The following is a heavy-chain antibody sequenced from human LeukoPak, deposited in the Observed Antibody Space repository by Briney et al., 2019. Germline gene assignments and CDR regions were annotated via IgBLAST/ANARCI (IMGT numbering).Heavy chain of an antibody. V-gene: IGHV3-30*18. CDR2: ISYDGSNK. J-gene: IGHJ4*02. CDR1: GFTFSSYG. CDR3: AKDPWSGGSFGDY. Sequence: GGSLRLSCAASGFTFSSYGMHWVRQAPGKGLEWVAVISYDGSNKYYADSVKGRFTISRDNSKNTLYLQMNSLRPEDTAVYYCAKDPWSGGSFGDYWGQGTLVTVSS. D-gene: IGHD2-15*01.